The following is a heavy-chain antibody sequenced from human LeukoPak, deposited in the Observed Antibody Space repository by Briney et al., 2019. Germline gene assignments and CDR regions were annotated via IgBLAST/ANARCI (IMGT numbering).Heavy chain of an antibody. V-gene: IGHV4-39*07. CDR3: ARELSGYFTLYYYYYYMDV. CDR2: IYYSAST. CDR1: GGSISSSSYY. D-gene: IGHD5-18*01. J-gene: IGHJ6*03. Sequence: PSETLSLTCTVSGGSISSSSYYWGWIRQPPGKGLEWIVSIYYSASTYYNPSLKSRVTISVDTSKNQFSLKLSSVTAADTAVYYCARELSGYFTLYYYYYYMDVWGKGTTVTVSS.